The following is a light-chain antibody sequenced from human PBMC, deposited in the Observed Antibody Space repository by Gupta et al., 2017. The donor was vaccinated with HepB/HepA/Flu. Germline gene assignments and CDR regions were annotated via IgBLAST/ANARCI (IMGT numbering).Light chain of an antibody. CDR1: QVINNY. CDR3: QQYSTFPFT. V-gene: IGKV1-16*01. Sequence: LYASVGDRVTITCRASQVINNYLAWVQQRPGKAPKSLIYAVSSLQSGVPSRFSGSESGSEFTLTISSLQPEDFATYYCQQYSTFPFTFGQGTRLEIK. J-gene: IGKJ5*01. CDR2: AVS.